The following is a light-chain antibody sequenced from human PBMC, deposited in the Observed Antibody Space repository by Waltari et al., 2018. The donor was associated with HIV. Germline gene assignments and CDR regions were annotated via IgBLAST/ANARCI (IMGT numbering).Light chain of an antibody. CDR3: QSYDSSNQGV. CDR1: SGRIASNS. J-gene: IGLJ3*02. Sequence: NFMLTQPHSVSESPGKTVTISCTRTSGRIASNSVQWYQQRPGSSPTTVIYEDNQRPSGVPDRFSGSIDSSSNSASLTISGLKTEDEADYYCQSYDSSNQGVFGGGTKLTVL. CDR2: EDN. V-gene: IGLV6-57*01.